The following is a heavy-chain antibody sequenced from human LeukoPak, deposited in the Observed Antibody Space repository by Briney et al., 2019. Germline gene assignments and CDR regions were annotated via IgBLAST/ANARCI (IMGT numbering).Heavy chain of an antibody. J-gene: IGHJ5*02. D-gene: IGHD4-23*01. CDR3: AREGVDYGGNSVWFDP. CDR1: GGSISSGDYY. CDR2: IYYSGRT. V-gene: IGHV4-30-4*01. Sequence: SETLSLTCTVSGGSISSGDYYWSWIRQPPGKGLEWIGYIYYSGRTYYNPSLKSRVTISVDTSKNQFSLKLSSVTAADTAVYYCAREGVDYGGNSVWFDPWGQGTLVTVSS.